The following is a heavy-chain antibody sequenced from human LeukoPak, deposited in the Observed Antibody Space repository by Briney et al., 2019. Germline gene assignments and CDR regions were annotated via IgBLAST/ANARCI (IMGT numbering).Heavy chain of an antibody. Sequence: GGSLRLSCAASGFTFNNYAMNWVRQAPGKGLEWVSVISGSGGTTYYADSVKGRFTISRDSSKNTLYLQMNSLRAEDTAVYYCASRRAVTTSFDHWGQGTLVTVSS. CDR3: ASRRAVTTSFDH. V-gene: IGHV3-23*01. J-gene: IGHJ4*02. D-gene: IGHD4-17*01. CDR2: ISGSGGTT. CDR1: GFTFNNYA.